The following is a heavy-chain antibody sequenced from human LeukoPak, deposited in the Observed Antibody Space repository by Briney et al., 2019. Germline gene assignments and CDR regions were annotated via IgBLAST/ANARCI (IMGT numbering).Heavy chain of an antibody. CDR3: ARVPYGAYGGRDYYDMDV. CDR1: GGSISSYY. Sequence: SETLSLTCTVSGGSISSYYWSSIRHPPEKGLEWMGHIYYIGSTFYNPSLKSRVTISVDRSKNQFSLKLSSVTAADTAVYYCARVPYGAYGGRDYYDMDVWGKGTTVTVSS. J-gene: IGHJ6*03. V-gene: IGHV4-59*01. D-gene: IGHD1-26*01. CDR2: IYYIGST.